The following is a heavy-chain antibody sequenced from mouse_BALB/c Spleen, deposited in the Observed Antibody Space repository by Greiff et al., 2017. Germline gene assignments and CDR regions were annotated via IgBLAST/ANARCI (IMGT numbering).Heavy chain of an antibody. J-gene: IGHJ2*01. CDR2: IDPANGNT. D-gene: IGHD1-1*01. CDR1: GFNIKDTY. V-gene: IGHV14-3*02. Sequence: EVQLQQSGAELVKPGASVKLSCTASGFNIKDTYMHWVKQRPEQGLEWIGRIDPANGNTKYDPKFQGKATITADTSSNTAYLQLSSLTSEDTAVYYCARDTTVVSSGYYFDYWGQGTTLTVSS. CDR3: ARDTTVVSSGYYFDY.